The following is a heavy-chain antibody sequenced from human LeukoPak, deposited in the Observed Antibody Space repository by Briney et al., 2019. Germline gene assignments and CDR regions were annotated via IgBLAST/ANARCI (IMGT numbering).Heavy chain of an antibody. Sequence: PGGSLRLSCAASGFTFSSYAMGWVRQAPGKGLEWVSAISGSGGSGSTYYADSVKGRFTISRDNSKNTLYLQMNSLRVEDTAVYYCAKSGLNRFDYWGQGTLVTVSS. CDR1: GFTFSSYA. CDR3: AKSGLNRFDY. D-gene: IGHD2-15*01. J-gene: IGHJ4*02. CDR2: ISGSGGSGST. V-gene: IGHV3-23*01.